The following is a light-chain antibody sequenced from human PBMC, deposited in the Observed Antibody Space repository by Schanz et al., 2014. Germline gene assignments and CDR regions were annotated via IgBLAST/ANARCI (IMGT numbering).Light chain of an antibody. CDR2: DAS. Sequence: DIRMTQSPPTVSASVGDRVTITCRASQSISSWLAWYQQKPGKAPKVLISDASSLESGVPSRFSGSGSGTQFTLTISSLQPDDFATYYCQRYNTYSPLFTFGPGTRVDIK. CDR1: QSISSW. CDR3: QRYNTYSPLFT. J-gene: IGKJ3*01. V-gene: IGKV1-5*01.